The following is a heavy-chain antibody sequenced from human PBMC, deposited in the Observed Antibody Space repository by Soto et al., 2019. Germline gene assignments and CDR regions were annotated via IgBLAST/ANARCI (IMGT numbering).Heavy chain of an antibody. CDR1: GFIVSSHY. CDR3: ARDRGDCSSVSCYGSFYYGMDV. CDR2: IYSGGST. Sequence: VQLVETGGGLIQPGGSLRLSCAASGFIVSSHYMSWVRQAPGKGLEWVSAIYSGGSTYYTDSVEGRFTISRDVSKNILYLQMNSLRADDTAVYYCARDRGDCSSVSCYGSFYYGMDVWGQGTTVIVSS. V-gene: IGHV3-53*02. D-gene: IGHD2-2*01. J-gene: IGHJ6*02.